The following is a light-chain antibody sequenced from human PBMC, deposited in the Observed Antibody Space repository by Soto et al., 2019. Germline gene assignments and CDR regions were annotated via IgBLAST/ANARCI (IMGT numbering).Light chain of an antibody. CDR1: KNDIGVYDF. CDR3: KSYAGSNTYV. CDR2: EVV. J-gene: IGLJ1*01. Sequence: SALTQPPSASGSPGQSVTISCTGTKNDIGVYDFVSWYQHHPGKAPRLIIYEVVQRPSGVPDRFSGSKSGNTASLTVPGLQAADEADYFCKSYAGSNTYVFGSGTKVTVL. V-gene: IGLV2-8*01.